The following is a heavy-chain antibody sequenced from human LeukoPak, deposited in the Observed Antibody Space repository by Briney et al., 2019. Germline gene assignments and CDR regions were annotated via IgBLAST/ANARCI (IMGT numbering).Heavy chain of an antibody. CDR1: GGSISTYY. CDR3: AREDPQTTVPEGMDV. D-gene: IGHD4-17*01. Sequence: SETLSLTCSVSGGSISTYYWSRIRQLPGKGLEWIGYIYYTGTTNYNPSLRSRVTISVDTSRNQFSLRLSSVTAADTAVYYCAREDPQTTVPEGMDVWGHGTTVIVSS. CDR2: IYYTGTT. V-gene: IGHV4-59*01. J-gene: IGHJ6*02.